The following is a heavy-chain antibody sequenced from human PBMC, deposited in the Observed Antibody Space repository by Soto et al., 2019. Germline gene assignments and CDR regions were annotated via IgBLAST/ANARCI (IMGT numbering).Heavy chain of an antibody. V-gene: IGHV3-23*01. Sequence: GGSLRLSCAASGFTFSSYAMSWVRQAPGKGLEWVSAISGSGGSTYYADSVKGRFTISRDNSKNTLYLQMNSLRAEDTAVYYCAKGFYYDFWSGSEGEDYWGQGTLVTVSS. D-gene: IGHD3-3*01. CDR3: AKGFYYDFWSGSEGEDY. J-gene: IGHJ4*02. CDR2: ISGSGGST. CDR1: GFTFSSYA.